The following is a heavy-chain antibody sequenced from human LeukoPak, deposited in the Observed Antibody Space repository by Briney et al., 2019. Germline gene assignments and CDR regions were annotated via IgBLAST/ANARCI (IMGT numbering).Heavy chain of an antibody. D-gene: IGHD3-10*01. J-gene: IGHJ4*02. CDR1: GGSVSSGSYY. CDR3: ARSDGAGSYYYFDY. V-gene: IGHV4-61*01. CDR2: IYYSGST. Sequence: SETLSLTCTVSGGSVSSGSYYWSWIRQPPGKGLEWIGYIYYSGSTNYNPSLKSRVTISVDTSKNQFSLKLSSVTAADTAVYYCARSDGAGSYYYFDYWGQGTLVTVSS.